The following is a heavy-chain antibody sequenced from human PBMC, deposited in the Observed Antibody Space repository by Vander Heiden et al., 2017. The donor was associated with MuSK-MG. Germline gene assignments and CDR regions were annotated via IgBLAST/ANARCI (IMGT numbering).Heavy chain of an antibody. J-gene: IGHJ4*02. CDR3: ARDPNDYGDYGAFDY. D-gene: IGHD4-17*01. V-gene: IGHV4-4*07. Sequence: QVQLQESGPGLVKPSETLSFTCTVSGGSISSYYWSWIRQPAGKGLEWIGHIYSSGSTNYNPSLNSRVTMSVDTSKNQFSLKLSSVTAADTAVYYCARDPNDYGDYGAFDYWGQGTLVTVSS. CDR2: IYSSGST. CDR1: GGSISSYY.